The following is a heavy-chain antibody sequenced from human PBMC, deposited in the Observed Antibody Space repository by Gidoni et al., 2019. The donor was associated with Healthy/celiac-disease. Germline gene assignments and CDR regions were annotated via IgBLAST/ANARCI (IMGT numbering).Heavy chain of an antibody. CDR2: IYYSGST. V-gene: IGHV4-39*07. CDR1: GGSISSSSYY. Sequence: QLQLQASGPGLVKPSATLSLTCTVSGGSISSSSYYWGWIRQPPGKAPEWIGSIYYSGSTYYNPSLKSRVTISVDTSKNQFSLKLSSVTAADTAVYYCARDRVAGYYFDYWGQGTLVTVSS. CDR3: ARDRVAGYYFDY. J-gene: IGHJ4*02. D-gene: IGHD6-19*01.